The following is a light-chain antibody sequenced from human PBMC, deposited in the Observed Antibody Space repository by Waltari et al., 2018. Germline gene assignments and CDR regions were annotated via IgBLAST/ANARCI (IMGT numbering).Light chain of an antibody. CDR2: EIN. J-gene: IGLJ2*01. V-gene: IGLV2-11*01. CDR1: SRDVGGYNY. CDR3: CSYAGSYTFGV. Sequence: QSALTQPRSVSGSPGQSVTIPCTGTSRDVGGYNYVSWYQQPPGKAPKLIIYEINKRPSGVPDRFSGSKSGNTASLTISGLQAEDEADYYCCSYAGSYTFGVFGGGTKVTVL.